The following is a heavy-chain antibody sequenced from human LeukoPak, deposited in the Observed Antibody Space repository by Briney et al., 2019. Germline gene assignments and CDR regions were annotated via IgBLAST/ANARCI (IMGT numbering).Heavy chain of an antibody. Sequence: GGSLRLSCAASGFTFSSYSMNWVRQAPGKGLEWVSSISSSSSYIYYADSVKGRFTISRDNAKNSLYLQMNSLRAEDTAVYYCATDEGYCSSTSCYTSAFDIWGQRTMVTVSS. V-gene: IGHV3-21*01. CDR2: ISSSSSYI. CDR1: GFTFSSYS. J-gene: IGHJ3*02. CDR3: ATDEGYCSSTSCYTSAFDI. D-gene: IGHD2-2*02.